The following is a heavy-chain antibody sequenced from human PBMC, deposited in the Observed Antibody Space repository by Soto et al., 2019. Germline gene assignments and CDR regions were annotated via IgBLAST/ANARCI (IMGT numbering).Heavy chain of an antibody. J-gene: IGHJ4*02. Sequence: QLQLQESGPGLVKPSETLSLTCTVSGGSISSSSYYWGWIRQPPGKGLDWIGSFYHSGSTYYNPSRKSLVTISVDTSKNQFSLKLSSVTAADTAIYYCARGDGYIESVDYWGQGTLVTVSS. CDR2: FYHSGST. CDR1: GGSISSSSYY. V-gene: IGHV4-39*01. D-gene: IGHD5-12*01. CDR3: ARGDGYIESVDY.